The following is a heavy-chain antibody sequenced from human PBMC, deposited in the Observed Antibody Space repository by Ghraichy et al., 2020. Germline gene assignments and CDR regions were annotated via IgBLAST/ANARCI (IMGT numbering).Heavy chain of an antibody. CDR2: ISYDGSNK. CDR1: GFTFSSYG. D-gene: IGHD6-19*01. V-gene: IGHV3-30*18. CDR3: AKLLRIAVAGTADY. J-gene: IGHJ4*02. Sequence: GGSLRLSCAASGFTFSSYGMHWVRQAPGKGLEWVAVISYDGSNKYYADSVKGRFTISRDNSKNTLYLQMNSLRAEDTAVYYCAKLLRIAVAGTADYWGQGTLVTVSS.